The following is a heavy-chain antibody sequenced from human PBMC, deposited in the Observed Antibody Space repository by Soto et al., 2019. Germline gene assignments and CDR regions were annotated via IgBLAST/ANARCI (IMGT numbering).Heavy chain of an antibody. Sequence: PGGSLRLSCAASGFTFSSYSMNWVRQAPGKGLEWVSSISSSSSFTHFADSVKGRFTISRDNAKNSLYLQMNSLRAEDTAVYYCARVPNCGGGDCITPCDNWGQGTLVTVSS. CDR1: GFTFSSYS. D-gene: IGHD2-21*02. V-gene: IGHV3-21*06. J-gene: IGHJ4*02. CDR2: ISSSSSFT. CDR3: ARVPNCGGGDCITPCDN.